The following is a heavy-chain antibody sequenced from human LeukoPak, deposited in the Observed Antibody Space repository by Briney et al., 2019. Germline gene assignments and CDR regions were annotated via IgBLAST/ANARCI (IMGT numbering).Heavy chain of an antibody. CDR2: ISLSGQT. CDR1: GGSIRSTNW. D-gene: IGHD1-26*01. J-gene: IGHJ4*02. V-gene: IGHV4/OR15-8*02. Sequence: SETLSLTCGVSGGSIRSTNWWSWVRQPPGQGLEWIGEISLSGQTNFNPSLNGRVTMSLDESRNQLSLTLTSVTAADTAIYYCSRESGGFCPFGYWGQGTLLIV. CDR3: SRESGGFCPFGY.